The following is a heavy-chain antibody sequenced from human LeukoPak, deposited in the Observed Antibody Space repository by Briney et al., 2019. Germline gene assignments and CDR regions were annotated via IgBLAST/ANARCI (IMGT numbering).Heavy chain of an antibody. J-gene: IGHJ4*02. V-gene: IGHV1-2*02. D-gene: IGHD6-13*01. Sequence: ASVKVSCKTFEHTFTGYYMHWVRQAPGQGLEWMGWINPNSGATKYAQKFQGRVTMTRDTSISTAYMDLSRLRSDDTAVYYCARLRASSWPTYYSDYWGQGTLVTVSS. CDR1: EHTFTGYY. CDR2: INPNSGAT. CDR3: ARLRASSWPTYYSDY.